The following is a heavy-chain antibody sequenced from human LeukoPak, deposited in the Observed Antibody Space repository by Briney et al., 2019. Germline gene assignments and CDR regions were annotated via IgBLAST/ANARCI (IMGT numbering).Heavy chain of an antibody. Sequence: KTSETLSLTCTVSGGSISSYYWSWIRQPPGKGLEWIGYILYSGTTNYNPSLKSRVTISIDTSENQFSLKLSSAIAADTAVYYCARSSSGGGYFDYWGQGTLVTVSS. CDR1: GGSISSYY. CDR2: ILYSGTT. J-gene: IGHJ4*02. CDR3: ARSSSGGGYFDY. D-gene: IGHD6-19*01. V-gene: IGHV4-59*01.